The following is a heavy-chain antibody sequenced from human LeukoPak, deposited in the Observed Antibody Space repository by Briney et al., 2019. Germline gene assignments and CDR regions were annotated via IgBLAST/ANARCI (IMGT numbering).Heavy chain of an antibody. CDR1: GFTFSRYW. CDR2: INWLGGNA. J-gene: IGHJ5*02. V-gene: IGHV3-9*01. D-gene: IGHD3-22*01. CDR3: SKAINHYYDSSGYFEA. Sequence: GGSLRLSCAASGFTFSRYWMHWVRQAPGKGLEWVAGINWLGGNAGYADSVKGRFTLSRDNTKNSLYLQMNSLRVEDTAFYFCSKAINHYYDSSGYFEAWGQGTLVTVSS.